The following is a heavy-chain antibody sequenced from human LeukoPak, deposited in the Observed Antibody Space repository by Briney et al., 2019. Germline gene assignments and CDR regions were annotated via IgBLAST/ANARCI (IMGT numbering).Heavy chain of an antibody. CDR1: GFTFSSYS. D-gene: IGHD3-22*01. V-gene: IGHV3-48*04. Sequence: GGSLRLSCAASGFTFSSYSMNWVRQAPGKGLEWVSYISSSSSTIYYADSVKGRFTISRDNAKNSLYLQMNSLRAKDTAVYYCARGAPPNYYDSSGFDAFDIWGQGTMVTVSS. CDR2: ISSSSSTI. J-gene: IGHJ3*02. CDR3: ARGAPPNYYDSSGFDAFDI.